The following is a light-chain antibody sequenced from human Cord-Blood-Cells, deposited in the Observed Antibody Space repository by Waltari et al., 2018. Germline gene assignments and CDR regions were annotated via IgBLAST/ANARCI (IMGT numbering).Light chain of an antibody. CDR1: QSVLYSSNNKNY. V-gene: IGKV4-1*01. CDR3: QQYYSTPRT. Sequence: DIVMTQSPDSLAVSLGERATINCKSSQSVLYSSNNKNYLAWYQQKPGQPPKLPIYEASTRESGVPDRFSGSGSGTDFTLTISSLQSEDVAVYYCQQYYSTPRTFGQGTKLEIK. CDR2: EAS. J-gene: IGKJ2*01.